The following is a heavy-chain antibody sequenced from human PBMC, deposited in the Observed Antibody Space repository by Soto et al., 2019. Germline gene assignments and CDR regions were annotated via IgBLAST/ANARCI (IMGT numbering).Heavy chain of an antibody. CDR3: ARVGVAAAFDY. CDR1: GFSLSNARIS. J-gene: IGHJ4*02. Sequence: QVTLKESGPVLVKPTETLTLTCTVSGFSLSNARISVSWIRQPPGKALEWLARIFSNDEKSYNTSLKNRLTISKDSSKSQVVLTMTNTDPVDTATYYCARVGVAAAFDYWGQGTLVTVSS. V-gene: IGHV2-26*01. CDR2: IFSNDEK. D-gene: IGHD3-3*01.